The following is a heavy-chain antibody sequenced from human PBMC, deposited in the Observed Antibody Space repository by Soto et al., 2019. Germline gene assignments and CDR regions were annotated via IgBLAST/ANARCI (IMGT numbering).Heavy chain of an antibody. CDR3: ARGLYSNYVESYYYGMDV. CDR1: GYSFTSYW. V-gene: IGHV5-51*01. D-gene: IGHD4-4*01. J-gene: IGHJ6*02. Sequence: GESLKISCKGSGYSFTSYWIGWVLQMPGKGLEWMGIIYPGDSDTRYSPSFQGQVTISADKSISTAYLQWSSLKASDTAMYYCARGLYSNYVESYYYGMDVWGQGTTVTVSS. CDR2: IYPGDSDT.